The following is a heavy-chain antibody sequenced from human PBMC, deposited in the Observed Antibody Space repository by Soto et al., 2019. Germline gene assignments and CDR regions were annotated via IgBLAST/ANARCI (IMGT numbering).Heavy chain of an antibody. D-gene: IGHD3-9*01. V-gene: IGHV4-59*01. Sequence: QVRLQESGPGLVKPSETLSLTCAVSGGSISSYYWSWIRQPPGRGLGWIGDIYYSGNTNYNPSLKTRVTISVNRSKSQFSLEVKSVTAADTAVYYCARALSYHDVSTGRGWVFYFDYWGQGTLVTVPS. CDR2: IYYSGNT. CDR3: ARALSYHDVSTGRGWVFYFDY. CDR1: GGSISSYY. J-gene: IGHJ4*02.